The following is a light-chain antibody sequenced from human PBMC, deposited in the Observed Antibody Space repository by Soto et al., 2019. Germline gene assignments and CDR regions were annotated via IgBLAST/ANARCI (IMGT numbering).Light chain of an antibody. V-gene: IGLV9-49*01. CDR3: GADDGGGRNFVYV. CDR2: VGPGGIVG. CDR1: SDYSFYK. Sequence: QSVLTQPPSASASLGASVTLTCTLSSDYSFYKVDWYHQRPGKGPRFVMRVGPGGIVGSKGDGIPDRFSVLGSGLNRYLTIRNVQEEEEGDADWGADDGGGRNFVYVFGRGTKLTFL. J-gene: IGLJ1*01.